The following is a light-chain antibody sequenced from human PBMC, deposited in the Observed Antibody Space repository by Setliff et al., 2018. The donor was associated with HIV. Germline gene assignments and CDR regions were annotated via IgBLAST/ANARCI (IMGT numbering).Light chain of an antibody. Sequence: QSALTQPASVSGSPGQSITISCTGTRSDIGDYNYVFWFQQHPGKAPKLIINEVSNRPSGVSNRFAGFKFGNTASLSISGLQAEDEADYYCSSYTSGSTRVFGAGTKVTVL. CDR2: EVS. V-gene: IGLV2-14*01. J-gene: IGLJ1*01. CDR3: SSYTSGSTRV. CDR1: RSDIGDYNY.